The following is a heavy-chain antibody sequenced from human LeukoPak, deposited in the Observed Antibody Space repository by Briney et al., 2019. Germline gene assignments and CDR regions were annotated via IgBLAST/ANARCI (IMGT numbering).Heavy chain of an antibody. V-gene: IGHV5-51*01. J-gene: IGHJ4*02. CDR3: AREGSGSHTGSYFDY. CDR2: IYPGDSDT. CDR1: GYSFTSYW. Sequence: GESLKISCKGSGYSFTSYWIGWVRQMPGKGLEWMGIIYPGDSDTRYSPSFQGQVTISADKSISTAYLQWSSLKASDTAMYYCAREGSGSHTGSYFDYWGQGTLVTVSS. D-gene: IGHD1-26*01.